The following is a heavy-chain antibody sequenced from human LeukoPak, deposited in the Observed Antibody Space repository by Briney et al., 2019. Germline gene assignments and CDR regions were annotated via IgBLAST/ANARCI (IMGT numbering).Heavy chain of an antibody. CDR2: ISSNGGST. D-gene: IGHD3-22*01. CDR3: VTGYYYDSSGFDY. CDR1: GFTFSSYA. J-gene: IGHJ4*02. V-gene: IGHV3-64D*06. Sequence: GGSLRLSCSASGFTFSSYAMHWVRQAPGKGLEYVSAISSNGGSTYYADSVKGRFTISRDNPKNTLYLQMSSLRAEDTAVYYCVTGYYYDSSGFDYWGQGTLVTVSS.